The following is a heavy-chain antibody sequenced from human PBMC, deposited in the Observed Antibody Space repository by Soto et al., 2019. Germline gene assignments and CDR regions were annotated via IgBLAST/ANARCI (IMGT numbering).Heavy chain of an antibody. V-gene: IGHV3-48*01. Sequence: GSLRLSCVASGFSLSDYAVNWVRQAPGKGLEWVSFISSDSSTIYYADSVKGRFTVSRDNSKNTLYLQMNSLRPEDTAVYYCAKEGALGLYYFDYWGQGTLVTVSS. J-gene: IGHJ4*02. CDR2: ISSDSSTI. CDR1: GFSLSDYA. CDR3: AKEGALGLYYFDY. D-gene: IGHD3-10*01.